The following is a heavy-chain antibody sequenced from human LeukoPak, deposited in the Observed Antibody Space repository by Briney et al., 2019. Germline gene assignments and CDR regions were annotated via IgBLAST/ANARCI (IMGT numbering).Heavy chain of an antibody. CDR2: ISGTGSA. CDR1: GGSIRTSY. V-gene: IGHV4-59*01. D-gene: IGHD4-17*01. CDR3: ARDRPRLRSIAHGNAFDI. Sequence: PSETLSLTCTVSGGSIRTSYWAWIRQPPGKGVEYIGLISGTGSASYNASLESRVTISLVTSKNQFSLKLSSVTAADTAVYYCARDRPRLRSIAHGNAFDIWGQGTMVTVSS. J-gene: IGHJ3*02.